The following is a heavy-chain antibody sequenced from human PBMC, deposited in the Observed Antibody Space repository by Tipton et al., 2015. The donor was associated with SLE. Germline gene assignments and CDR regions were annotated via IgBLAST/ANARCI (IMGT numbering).Heavy chain of an antibody. J-gene: IGHJ6*03. CDR1: GFTFNDYA. CDR2: ISSSGSTI. D-gene: IGHD3-3*01. V-gene: IGHV3-48*03. Sequence: SLRLSCAGSGFTFNDYAIHWVRQAPGKGLEWVSYISSSGSTIYYADSVKGRFTISRDNAKNSLYLQMNSLRAEDTAVYYCARGATIFGVVTYYYYYYMDVWGKGTTVTVSS. CDR3: ARGATIFGVVTYYYYYYMDV.